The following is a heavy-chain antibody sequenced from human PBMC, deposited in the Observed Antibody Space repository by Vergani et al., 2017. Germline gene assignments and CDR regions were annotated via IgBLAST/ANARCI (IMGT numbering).Heavy chain of an antibody. CDR3: ARADVLGSAADY. D-gene: IGHD1-1*01. CDR1: GFTFSSYA. J-gene: IGHJ4*02. CDR2: ISGSGGST. Sequence: EVQLLESGGGLVQPGGSLRLSCAASGFTFSSYAMSWVRQAPGKGLEWVSAISGSGGSTYYADSVKGRFTISRDNSKNTLYLQMNSLRAEDTAVYYCARADVLGSAADYWGQGTLVTVSS. V-gene: IGHV3-23*01.